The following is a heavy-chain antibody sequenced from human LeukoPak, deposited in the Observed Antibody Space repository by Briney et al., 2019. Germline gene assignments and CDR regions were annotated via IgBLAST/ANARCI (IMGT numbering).Heavy chain of an antibody. Sequence: GSLRLSCAASGFTFSSYAMSWVRQAPGKGLEWIGYIYYSGSTNYNPSLKSRVTISVDTSKNQFSLKLSSVTAADTAVYYCARDVGFEGSGMSWFDPWGQGTLVTVSS. CDR3: ARDVGFEGSGMSWFDP. CDR2: IYYSGST. D-gene: IGHD3-10*01. J-gene: IGHJ5*02. CDR1: GFTFSSYA. V-gene: IGHV4-59*01.